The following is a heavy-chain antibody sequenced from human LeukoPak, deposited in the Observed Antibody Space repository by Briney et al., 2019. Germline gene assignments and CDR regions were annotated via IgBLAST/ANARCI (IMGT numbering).Heavy chain of an antibody. J-gene: IGHJ4*02. D-gene: IGHD3-10*01. V-gene: IGHV3-23*01. Sequence: GGSLRLSCAASGFTFSSYAMSWVRQAPGKGLEWVSAISGSGGSTYYADSVKGRFTISRDNSKNTLYLQMNSLRAEDTAVYYCAKEAPSMGYYRWGPFDYWGQGTLVTVSS. CDR2: ISGSGGST. CDR1: GFTFSSYA. CDR3: AKEAPSMGYYRWGPFDY.